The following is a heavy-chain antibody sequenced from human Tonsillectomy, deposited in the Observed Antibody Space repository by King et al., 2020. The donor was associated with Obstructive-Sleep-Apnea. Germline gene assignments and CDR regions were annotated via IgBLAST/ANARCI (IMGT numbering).Heavy chain of an antibody. CDR3: ARDRGGYSSGWYVAYYGMDV. CDR2: IYYSGST. D-gene: IGHD6-19*01. Sequence: QLQESGPGLVKPSQTLSLTCTVSGGSISSGGYYWSWIRQHPGKGLEWIGYIYYSGSTYYNPSLKSRFTISVDTSKNQFSLKLSSVTAADTAVYYCARDRGGYSSGWYVAYYGMDVWGQGTTVTVSS. CDR1: GGSISSGGYY. V-gene: IGHV4-31*03. J-gene: IGHJ6*02.